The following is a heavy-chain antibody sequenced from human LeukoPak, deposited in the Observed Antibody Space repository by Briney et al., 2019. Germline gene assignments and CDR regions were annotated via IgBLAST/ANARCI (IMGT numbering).Heavy chain of an antibody. D-gene: IGHD6-19*01. CDR1: GFTFSDYY. J-gene: IGHJ6*02. V-gene: IGHV3-11*01. CDR3: ASEGWLVPDYYYYGMDV. Sequence: PGGSLRLSCAASGFTFSDYYMSWIRQAPGKGLEWVSYISSSGSTIYYADSVKGRFTISRDNAKNSLYLQMNSLRAEDTAVYYCASEGWLVPDYYYYGMDVWGQGTTVTVSS. CDR2: ISSSGSTI.